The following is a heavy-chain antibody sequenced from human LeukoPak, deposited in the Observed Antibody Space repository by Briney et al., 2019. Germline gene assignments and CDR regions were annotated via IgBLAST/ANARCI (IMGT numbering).Heavy chain of an antibody. CDR3: AREHPPYCSSTSCYIEYFQH. CDR1: GFTFSSYA. CDR2: ISYDGSNK. Sequence: PGRSLRLSCAASGFTFSSYAMHWVRQAPGKGLEWVAVISYDGSNKYYADSVKGRFTISRDNSKNTLYLQMNSLRAEDTAVYYCAREHPPYCSSTSCYIEYFQHWGQGTLVTVSS. J-gene: IGHJ1*01. D-gene: IGHD2-2*01. V-gene: IGHV3-30-3*01.